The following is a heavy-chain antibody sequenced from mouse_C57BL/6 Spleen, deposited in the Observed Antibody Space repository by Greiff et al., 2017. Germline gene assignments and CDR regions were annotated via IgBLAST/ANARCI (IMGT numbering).Heavy chain of an antibody. J-gene: IGHJ2*01. CDR1: GYAFSSYW. V-gene: IGHV1-80*01. CDR2: IYPGDGDT. Sequence: VQLQQSGAELVKPGASVKISCKASGYAFSSYWMNWVKQRPGKGLEWIGQIYPGDGDTNYNGKFKGKATLTADKSSSTSYMQLSSLTSEDSAVYFCARVGDYDDGRYFDYWGQGTTLTVSS. CDR3: ARVGDYDDGRYFDY. D-gene: IGHD2-4*01.